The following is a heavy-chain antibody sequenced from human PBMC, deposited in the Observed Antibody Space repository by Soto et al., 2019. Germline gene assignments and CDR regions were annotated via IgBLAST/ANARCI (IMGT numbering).Heavy chain of an antibody. CDR1: GFTFNNYG. CDR3: AKDFKISGGHYGSLNYYYGMDV. D-gene: IGHD3-10*01. CDR2: ISYDGILK. V-gene: IGHV3-30*18. Sequence: GGSLRLSCATSGFTFNNYGFHWVRQAPGKGLEWVAVISYDGILKYYADSVKGRFTISRDTSKSALYLQMNSLRPEDTAVYYGAKDFKISGGHYGSLNYYYGMDVWGQGTTVTVSS. J-gene: IGHJ6*02.